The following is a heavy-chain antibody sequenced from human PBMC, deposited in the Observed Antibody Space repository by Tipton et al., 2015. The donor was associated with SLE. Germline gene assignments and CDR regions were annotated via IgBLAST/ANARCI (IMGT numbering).Heavy chain of an antibody. J-gene: IGHJ4*02. V-gene: IGHV4-30-4*01. CDR1: GGSISSGDYY. CDR2: IYYSGST. Sequence: GLVKPSETLSLTCTVSGGSISSGDYYWSWIRQPPGKGLEWIGYIYYSGSTYYNPSLKSRVTISVDTSKNQFSLKLSSVTAADTAVYYCARDVGYGDYGRSPFLDYWGQGTLVTVSS. D-gene: IGHD4-17*01. CDR3: ARDVGYGDYGRSPFLDY.